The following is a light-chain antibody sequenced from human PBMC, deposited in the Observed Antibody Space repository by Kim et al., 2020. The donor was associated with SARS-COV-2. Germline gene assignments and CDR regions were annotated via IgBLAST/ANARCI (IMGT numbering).Light chain of an antibody. V-gene: IGKV3-11*01. Sequence: EIVLTQSPATLSLSPGERASLSCRASQSVSSSVAWYQQKPNQAPRLLIYDASKRATGIPARFSGSGSGTDFTLSISSLEPEDFAVYYCQQRANFYTFGQGTKLEI. CDR2: DAS. CDR1: QSVSSS. CDR3: QQRANFYT. J-gene: IGKJ2*01.